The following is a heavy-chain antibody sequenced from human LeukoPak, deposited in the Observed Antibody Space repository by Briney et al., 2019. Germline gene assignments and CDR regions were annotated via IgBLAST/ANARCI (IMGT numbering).Heavy chain of an antibody. CDR2: ISYDGSNK. Sequence: GSLRLPCSASGFTFSSYGMQWVRQAPGKGLEWGAVISYDGSNKYYADSVKGRFTISRDNSKNTLYLQMNSLRAEDTAVYYCAKDQLIVGATTAGYWGQGTLVTVSS. CDR1: GFTFSSYG. CDR3: AKDQLIVGATTAGY. J-gene: IGHJ4*02. D-gene: IGHD1-26*01. V-gene: IGHV3-30*18.